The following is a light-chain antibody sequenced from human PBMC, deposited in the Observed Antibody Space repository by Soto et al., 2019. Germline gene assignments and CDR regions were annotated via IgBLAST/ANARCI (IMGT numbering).Light chain of an antibody. CDR1: QGISSY. Sequence: DLQLTQSPSFLSASVGDRVTITCLSSQGISSYLAWYQQKPGKAPKLLIYAASTLQGGVPSMFSGSGSGTEVTLTISSLQPEDFATYYCQQLNSYPPFFGPGTKVDI. J-gene: IGKJ3*01. V-gene: IGKV1-9*01. CDR2: AAS. CDR3: QQLNSYPPF.